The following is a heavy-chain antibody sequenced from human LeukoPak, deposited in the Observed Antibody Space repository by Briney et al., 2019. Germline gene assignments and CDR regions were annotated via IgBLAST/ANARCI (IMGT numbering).Heavy chain of an antibody. J-gene: IGHJ4*02. CDR1: GFTFSSSA. CDR2: ISNNGGYT. D-gene: IGHD6-19*01. V-gene: IGHV3-23*01. CDR3: AKGGVAGTGYFDY. Sequence: GGSLRLSCAASGFTFSSSAMSWVRQAPGKGLEWVSAISNNGGYTYYADSVQGRFTISRDNSKSTLCLQMNSLRAEDTAVYYCAKGGVAGTGYFDYWGQGTLVTVSS.